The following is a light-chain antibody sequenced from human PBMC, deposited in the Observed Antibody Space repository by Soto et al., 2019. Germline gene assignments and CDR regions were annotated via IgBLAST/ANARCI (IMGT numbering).Light chain of an antibody. Sequence: DIHLSQTPYFLSASVGDRVTITCRASQGISSFLAWYQQKPGKAPNLLMYAASTLQSGVPSRFSGGESGTEYTLTISSLQPEDSAPYYCQQLYRCPLTFGQGARLEIK. V-gene: IGKV1-9*01. CDR3: QQLYRCPLT. CDR1: QGISSF. J-gene: IGKJ5*01. CDR2: AAS.